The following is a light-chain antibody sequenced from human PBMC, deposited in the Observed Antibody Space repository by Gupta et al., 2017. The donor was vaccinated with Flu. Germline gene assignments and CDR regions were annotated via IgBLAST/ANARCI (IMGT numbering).Light chain of an antibody. Sequence: PASLSLSPGERATLSCRASQSVSYYLGWYQQKPGQAPRLLMYDASNRATGIPARFSGSGSGTDFTLTISSLEPEDSAVYYCQQRSSCPHTFGGGTKVEIK. J-gene: IGKJ4*01. CDR3: QQRSSCPHT. CDR1: QSVSYY. V-gene: IGKV3-11*01. CDR2: DAS.